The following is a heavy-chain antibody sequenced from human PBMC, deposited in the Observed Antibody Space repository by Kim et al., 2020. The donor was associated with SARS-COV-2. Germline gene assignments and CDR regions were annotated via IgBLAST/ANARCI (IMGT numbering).Heavy chain of an antibody. Sequence: SETPSLTCTVSGGSMNIYYWTWIRQPAGKGLEWIGRIYRTGSTDYNSSLKSRLTMSIDTPKNQFSLSLSSVTAADTAVYFCARATVPFWHMDVWGRGTTV. CDR2: IYRTGST. CDR1: GGSMNIYY. V-gene: IGHV4-4*07. D-gene: IGHD4-4*01. J-gene: IGHJ6*03. CDR3: ARATVPFWHMDV.